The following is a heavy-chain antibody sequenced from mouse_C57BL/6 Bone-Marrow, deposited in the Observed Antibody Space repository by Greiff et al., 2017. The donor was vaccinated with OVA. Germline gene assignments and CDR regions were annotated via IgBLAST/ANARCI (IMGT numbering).Heavy chain of an antibody. CDR1: GYTFTSYW. D-gene: IGHD2-1*01. Sequence: QVQLQQPGAELVKPGASVKLSCKASGYTFTSYWMHWVKQRPGRGLEWIGRIDPNSGGTKYNEKFKSKATLTVDKPSSKAYMQLSSLTSEDSAVYYCASSIYYGNYWGYYYAMDYWGQGTSVTVSS. CDR3: ASSIYYGNYWGYYYAMDY. CDR2: IDPNSGGT. J-gene: IGHJ4*01. V-gene: IGHV1-72*01.